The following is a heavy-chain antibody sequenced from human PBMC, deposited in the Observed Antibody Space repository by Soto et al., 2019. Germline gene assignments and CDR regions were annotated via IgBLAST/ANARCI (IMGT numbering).Heavy chain of an antibody. CDR3: ARNRAEYCSGGSCTWFDP. CDR1: GGSISSGGYY. J-gene: IGHJ5*02. V-gene: IGHV4-31*03. D-gene: IGHD2-15*01. CDR2: IYYSGST. Sequence: QVQLQESGPGLVKPSQTLSLTCTVSGGSISSGGYYWSWIRQHPGKGLEWIGYIYYSGSTYYNPSLKSRFTISVDTSKNQFSLKLSSVTAADTAVYYCARNRAEYCSGGSCTWFDPWGQGTLVTVSS.